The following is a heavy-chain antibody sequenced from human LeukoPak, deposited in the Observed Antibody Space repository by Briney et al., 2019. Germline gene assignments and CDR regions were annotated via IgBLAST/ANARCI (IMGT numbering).Heavy chain of an antibody. CDR1: GSTFTDYY. Sequence: ASVKVSCKASGSTFTDYYMHWVRQAPGQGLEWMGWINPNSGGTNFAQKSQGRVTMTRDTSISTAYMELSRLRSDDTAVYYCARPVSGDGTAAAQFDYWGQGTLVTVSS. CDR2: INPNSGGT. D-gene: IGHD6-13*01. J-gene: IGHJ4*02. V-gene: IGHV1-2*02. CDR3: ARPVSGDGTAAAQFDY.